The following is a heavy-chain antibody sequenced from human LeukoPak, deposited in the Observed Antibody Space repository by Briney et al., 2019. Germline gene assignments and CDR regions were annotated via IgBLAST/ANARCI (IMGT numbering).Heavy chain of an antibody. CDR1: GGSISSYY. Sequence: SETLSLTCTVPGGSISSYYWSWIRQPPGKGLEWIGYIYYSGSTNYNPSLKSRVTISVDTSKNQFSLKLSSVTAADTAVYYCASARYGDYVGIWGQGTMVTVSS. CDR3: ASARYGDYVGI. J-gene: IGHJ3*02. CDR2: IYYSGST. V-gene: IGHV4-59*12. D-gene: IGHD4-17*01.